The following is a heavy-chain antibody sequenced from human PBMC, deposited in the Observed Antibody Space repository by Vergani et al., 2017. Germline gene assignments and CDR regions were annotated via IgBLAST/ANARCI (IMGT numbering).Heavy chain of an antibody. D-gene: IGHD1-26*01. V-gene: IGHV3-9*01. J-gene: IGHJ6*02. CDR1: GFTFDDYA. CDR3: ARELGYSGSYEGYYYGMDV. Sequence: EVQLVESGGGLVQPGRSLRLSCAASGFTFDDYAMHWVRQAPGKGLEWVSGISWNSGSIGYADSVKGRFTISRDNSKNTLYLQMNSLRAEDTAVYYCARELGYSGSYEGYYYGMDVWGQGTTVTVSS. CDR2: ISWNSGSI.